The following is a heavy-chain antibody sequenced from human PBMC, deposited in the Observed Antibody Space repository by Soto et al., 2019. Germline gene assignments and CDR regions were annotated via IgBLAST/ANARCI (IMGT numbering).Heavy chain of an antibody. CDR1: GFAFSSYA. V-gene: IGHV3-23*01. J-gene: IGHJ6*02. CDR3: AKIPLLGYYYGSGSYFRDYYYGMDV. CDR2: ISGSGGST. Sequence: GGSLRLSCAASGFAFSSYAMSWVRQAPGKGLEWVSAISGSGGSTYYADSVKGRFTISRDNSKNTLYLQMNSLRAEDTAVYYCAKIPLLGYYYGSGSYFRDYYYGMDVWGQGTTVTVSS. D-gene: IGHD3-10*01.